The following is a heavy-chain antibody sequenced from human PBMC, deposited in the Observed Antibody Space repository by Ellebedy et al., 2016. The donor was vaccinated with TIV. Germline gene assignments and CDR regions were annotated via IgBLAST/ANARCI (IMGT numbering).Heavy chain of an antibody. D-gene: IGHD1-20*01. CDR3: ARSLSATTNSAFDM. CDR2: IYPDDSDT. CDR1: GYHFSNYW. V-gene: IGHV5-51*01. Sequence: GESLKISXKGSGYHFSNYWIGWVRQMPGKGLEWMGIIYPDDSDTRFRSSFQGQVSMLVDKSINTAYLQWASLKASDTAIYFCARSLSATTNSAFDMWGQGTVVTVS. J-gene: IGHJ3*02.